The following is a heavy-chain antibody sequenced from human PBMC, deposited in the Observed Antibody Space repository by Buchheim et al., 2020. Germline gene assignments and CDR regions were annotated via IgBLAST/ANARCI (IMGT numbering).Heavy chain of an antibody. CDR2: ISYSGIT. D-gene: IGHD6-19*01. Sequence: QVQLQESGPGLVKPSETLSLTCTVSGGSISSYYWSWIRQPPGKGLEWIAYISYSGITNYNPSLESRVTISVDTSKNQFSLRLYSVTAADTAVYYCASWGTIAVAGTEPPSDYYYYGMDVWGQGTT. V-gene: IGHV4-59*01. CDR1: GGSISSYY. J-gene: IGHJ6*02. CDR3: ASWGTIAVAGTEPPSDYYYYGMDV.